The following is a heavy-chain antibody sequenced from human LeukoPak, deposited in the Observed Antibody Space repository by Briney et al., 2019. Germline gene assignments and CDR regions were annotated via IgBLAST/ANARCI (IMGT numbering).Heavy chain of an antibody. CDR1: GYTFTSYD. Sequence: ASVKVSCKASGYTFTSYDINWVRQATGQGLEWMGWMNPNSGNTGYAQKFQGRVTMTRNTSISTAYMELSSLRSEDTAVYYCARARGLSGWYVFYYYYYMDVWGKGTTVTVSS. V-gene: IGHV1-8*01. CDR3: ARARGLSGWYVFYYYYYMDV. D-gene: IGHD6-19*01. J-gene: IGHJ6*03. CDR2: MNPNSGNT.